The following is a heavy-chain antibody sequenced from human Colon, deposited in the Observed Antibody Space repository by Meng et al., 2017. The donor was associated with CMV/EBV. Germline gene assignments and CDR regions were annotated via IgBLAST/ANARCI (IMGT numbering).Heavy chain of an antibody. Sequence: SCAASGFTFSSYGMNWLRQAPGKGLEWVACITFSTTIYYADSVKGRFTISRDNAKNSLFLQMNSLRVEDTAVYYCARIRVSNLVDFDSWGQGTLVTVSS. V-gene: IGHV3-48*04. D-gene: IGHD4-11*01. CDR1: GFTFSSYG. J-gene: IGHJ4*02. CDR2: ITFSTTI. CDR3: ARIRVSNLVDFDS.